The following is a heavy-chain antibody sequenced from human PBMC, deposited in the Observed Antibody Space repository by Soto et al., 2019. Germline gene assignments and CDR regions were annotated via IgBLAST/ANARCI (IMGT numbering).Heavy chain of an antibody. V-gene: IGHV1-69*13. CDR3: ARESGDSSGYFSRPYDY. CDR2: IIPIFGTA. J-gene: IGHJ4*02. CDR1: GGTFSSYA. D-gene: IGHD3-22*01. Sequence: SVKVSCKASGGTFSSYAISWVRQAPGQGLEWMGGIIPIFGTANYAQKFQGRVTITADESTSTAYMELSSLRSEDTAVYYCARESGDSSGYFSRPYDYWGQGTLVTVSS.